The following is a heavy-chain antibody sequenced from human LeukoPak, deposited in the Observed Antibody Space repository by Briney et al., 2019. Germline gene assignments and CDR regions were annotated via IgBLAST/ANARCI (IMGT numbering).Heavy chain of an antibody. CDR3: GRSYESRGYYYYGMDV. D-gene: IGHD3-22*01. V-gene: IGHV4-59*01. Sequence: SETLSLTGTVSCGSISTYYWSWIRQPPGKGLDWIGYIYYSGSTNYNPSLKSRVTISLDTSKDQFSLRLSSVTAADTAVYYCGRSYESRGYYYYGMDVWGQGTTVTVSS. CDR1: CGSISTYY. J-gene: IGHJ6*02. CDR2: IYYSGST.